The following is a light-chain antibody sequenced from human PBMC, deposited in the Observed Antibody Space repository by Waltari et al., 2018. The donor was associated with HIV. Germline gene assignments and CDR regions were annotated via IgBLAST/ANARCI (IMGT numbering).Light chain of an antibody. V-gene: IGKV1-5*03. J-gene: IGKJ1*01. CDR2: QVS. Sequence: DIQLTQSPSTLSASVGDRVTITCRASQSISTYLAWYQQKSGKAPNLLIYQVSTLESGVPSMFSGSGSGTEFSLTISSLQPDDFATYYCQHYNNYMWTFGQGTKVEIK. CDR3: QHYNNYMWT. CDR1: QSISTY.